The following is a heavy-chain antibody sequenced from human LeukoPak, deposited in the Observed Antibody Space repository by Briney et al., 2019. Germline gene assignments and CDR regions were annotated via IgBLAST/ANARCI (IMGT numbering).Heavy chain of an antibody. CDR2: INPNSGGT. CDR1: RYTFTGYY. J-gene: IGHJ5*02. CDR3: AKRGVRGYSYGINWFDP. D-gene: IGHD5-18*01. Sequence: GASVKVSCKASRYTFTGYYMHWVRQAPGQGLEWMGWINPNSGGTNYAQKFQGRVTMTRDTSISTAYMELSRLRSDDTAVYYCAKRGVRGYSYGINWFDPWGQGTLVTVSS. V-gene: IGHV1-2*02.